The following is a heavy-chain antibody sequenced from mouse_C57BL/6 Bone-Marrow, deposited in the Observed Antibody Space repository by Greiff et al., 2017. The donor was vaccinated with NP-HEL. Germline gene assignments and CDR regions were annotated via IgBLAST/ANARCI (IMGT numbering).Heavy chain of an antibody. Sequence: QVHVKQPGAELVKPGASVKLSCKASGYTFTSYWMHWVKQRPGQGLEWIGMIHPNSGSTNYNEKFKSKATLTVDKSSSTAYMQLSSLTSEDSAVYYCARRRTGHYFDYWGQGTTLTVSS. CDR1: GYTFTSYW. CDR2: IHPNSGST. CDR3: ARRRTGHYFDY. J-gene: IGHJ2*01. V-gene: IGHV1-64*01.